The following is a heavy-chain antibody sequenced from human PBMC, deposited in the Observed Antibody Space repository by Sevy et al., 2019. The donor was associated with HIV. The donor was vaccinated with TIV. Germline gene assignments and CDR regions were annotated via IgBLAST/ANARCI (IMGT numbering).Heavy chain of an antibody. J-gene: IGHJ6*02. CDR2: IYTSGST. V-gene: IGHV4-4*07. CDR1: GGSISSYY. CDR3: ARGQKTAEYDFWSGPPGYYYYGMDV. Sequence: SETLSLTCTVSGGSISSYYWSWIRQPAGKGLEWIGRIYTSGSTNYNPSLKSRVTMSVDTSKNQLSLRLSSVTAADTAVYYCARGQKTAEYDFWSGPPGYYYYGMDVWGQGTTVTVSS. D-gene: IGHD3-3*01.